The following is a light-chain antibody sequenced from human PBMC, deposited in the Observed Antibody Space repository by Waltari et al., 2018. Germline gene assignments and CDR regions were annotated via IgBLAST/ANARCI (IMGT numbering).Light chain of an antibody. Sequence: EIVLTQSPGTLSLSPGEGATLSCRASQSVSSSYLAWYQHKPGQAPRLLIYGASSRATGIPDRFRGSGSGTDFTLTISRLEPEDFAVYYCQQYGSSPYTFGQGTKVEIK. V-gene: IGKV3-20*01. J-gene: IGKJ2*01. CDR2: GAS. CDR1: QSVSSSY. CDR3: QQYGSSPYT.